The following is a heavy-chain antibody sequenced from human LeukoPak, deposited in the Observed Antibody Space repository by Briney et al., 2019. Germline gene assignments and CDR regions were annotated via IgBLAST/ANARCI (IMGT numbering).Heavy chain of an antibody. D-gene: IGHD6-13*01. CDR2: ISSSSSTI. CDR3: VRGAYSSSWLSFDY. CDR1: GFTFSSYS. J-gene: IGHJ4*02. Sequence: GGSLRLSCAASGFTFSSYSMNWVRQAPGKGLEWVSYISSSSSTIYYADSVKGRFTISRDNAKNSLYLQMNSLRAEDTAVYYCVRGAYSSSWLSFDYWGQGTLVTVSS. V-gene: IGHV3-48*01.